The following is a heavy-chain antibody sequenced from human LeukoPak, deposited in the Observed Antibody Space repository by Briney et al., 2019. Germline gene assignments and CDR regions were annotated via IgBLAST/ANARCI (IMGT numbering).Heavy chain of an antibody. Sequence: SETLSLTCTVSGGSIISSAYYWSWIRQPPGKGLEWIGYIYYSGSTYYNPSLKSRVTISLDTSKNQFSLKLSSVTAADTAVYYCVRTEVSSGSEDYWGQGTRVTVSS. J-gene: IGHJ4*02. V-gene: IGHV4-30-4*08. CDR1: GGSIISSAYY. CDR3: VRTEVSSGSEDY. D-gene: IGHD6-19*01. CDR2: IYYSGST.